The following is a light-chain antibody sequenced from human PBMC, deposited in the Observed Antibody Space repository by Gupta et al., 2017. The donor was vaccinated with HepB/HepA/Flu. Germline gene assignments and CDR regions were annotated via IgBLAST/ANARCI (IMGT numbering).Light chain of an antibody. J-gene: IGLJ3*02. CDR3: AAWDDSRNGWV. CDR1: RSNIDSNP. V-gene: IGLV1-44*01. CDR2: SND. Sequence: QSVLTQPPSASGTPGQRVTISCSGGRSNIDSNPVHWHQQLPGMAPKVLIHSNDQRPSGVPDRFSGSKSGTTAALAISGLQSEDEADYFCAAWDDSRNGWVFGGGTKLTVL.